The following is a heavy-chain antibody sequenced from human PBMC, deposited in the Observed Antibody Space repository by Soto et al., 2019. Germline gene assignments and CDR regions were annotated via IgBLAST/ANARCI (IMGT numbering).Heavy chain of an antibody. CDR1: GFTFSSYW. CDR2: IKQDGSEK. V-gene: IGHV3-7*05. Sequence: SLRLSCAASGFTFSSYWMSWVRQAPGKGLEWVANIKQDGSEKYYVDSVKGRFTISRDNAKNSLYLQMNSLRAEDTAVYYCAKGGGDSLRYGMDVWGQGTTVTVS. D-gene: IGHD2-21*02. CDR3: AKGGGDSLRYGMDV. J-gene: IGHJ6*02.